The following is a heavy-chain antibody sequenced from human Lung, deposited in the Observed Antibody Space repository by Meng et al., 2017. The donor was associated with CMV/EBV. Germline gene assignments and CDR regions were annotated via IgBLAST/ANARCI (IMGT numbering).Heavy chain of an antibody. CDR1: GFTFSGYW. D-gene: IGHD3-22*01. V-gene: IGHV3-74*01. Sequence: GGSLRLSCAASGFTFSGYWMHWVRQGPGKGLVWVSRMNSDGSNINYADSVRGRFTISRDNAKNTLYLQMNSLRAEDTAVYYCVRGGSFYYYDTSAYYLFDYWGQGTLVTVSS. CDR2: MNSDGSNI. CDR3: VRGGSFYYYDTSAYYLFDY. J-gene: IGHJ4*02.